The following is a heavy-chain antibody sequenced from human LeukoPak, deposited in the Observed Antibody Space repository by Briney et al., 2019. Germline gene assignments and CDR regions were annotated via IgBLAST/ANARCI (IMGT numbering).Heavy chain of an antibody. V-gene: IGHV3-49*04. CDR2: IRSKAYGGTT. CDR3: TRGVLLWFGELSLFDY. Sequence: GGSLRLSCTASGFTFGDYAMSWVRQAPGKGLEWVGFIRSKAYGGTTEYAASVKGRFTISRDDSKSIAYLQMNSLKTEDTAVYYCTRGVLLWFGELSLFDYWGQGTLVTVSS. J-gene: IGHJ4*02. D-gene: IGHD3-10*01. CDR1: GFTFGDYA.